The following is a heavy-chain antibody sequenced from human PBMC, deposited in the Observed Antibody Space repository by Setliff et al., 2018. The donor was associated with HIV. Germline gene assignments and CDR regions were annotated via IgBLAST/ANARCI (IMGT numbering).Heavy chain of an antibody. D-gene: IGHD3-22*01. V-gene: IGHV1-8*03. J-gene: IGHJ4*02. Sequence: ASVKVSCKASGYTFTSYDINWVRQVTGQGLEWMGWMNPNSGNTGYAQKFQGRVTIIRDTSATTVYMEVNSLRSEDTAVYYCARISGNDRGGYYYHYFGYWGQGTLVTVSS. CDR2: MNPNSGNT. CDR1: GYTFTSYD. CDR3: ARISGNDRGGYYYHYFGY.